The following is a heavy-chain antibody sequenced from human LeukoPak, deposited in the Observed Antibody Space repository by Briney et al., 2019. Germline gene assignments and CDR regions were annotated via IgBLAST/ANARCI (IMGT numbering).Heavy chain of an antibody. J-gene: IGHJ5*02. V-gene: IGHV1-8*01. D-gene: IGHD3-10*01. CDR3: ARASYGSGSRWFDP. CDR2: MNPNSGNT. CDR1: GYTFTSYD. Sequence: ASVKVSCKASGYTFTSYDINWVRQATGQGLEWMGWMNPNSGNTGFAQKFQGRVTMTRNTSISTAYMELSSLRSEDTAVYYCARASYGSGSRWFDPWGQGTLVTVSS.